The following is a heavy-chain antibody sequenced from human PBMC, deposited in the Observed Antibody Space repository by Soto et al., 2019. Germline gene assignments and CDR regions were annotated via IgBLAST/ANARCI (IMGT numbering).Heavy chain of an antibody. CDR2: INPNSGGT. V-gene: IGHV1-2*02. D-gene: IGHD2-2*01. J-gene: IGHJ6*02. CDR1: GPTFTGYY. CDR3: ASEDIVVVPAAMRYYYYGMDV. Sequence: ASVKVSCKASGPTFTGYYMHWVRQATGQGLEWMGWINPNSGGTNYAQKFQGRVTMTRDTSISTAYMELSRLRSDDTAVYYCASEDIVVVPAAMRYYYYGMDVWGQGTTVTVSS.